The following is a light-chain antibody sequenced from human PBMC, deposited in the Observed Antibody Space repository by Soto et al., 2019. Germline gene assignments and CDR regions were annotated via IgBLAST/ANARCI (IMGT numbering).Light chain of an antibody. CDR2: KAS. Sequence: DIQMTQSPSTLSASVGDRVTITCRASQSISSWLAWYQQKPGKAPKLLIDKASSLESGVPSRFSGSGSGTESALTISRLQSGDFAAHYCQQYSSYPSCGGGTKVEIK. CDR1: QSISSW. CDR3: QQYSSYPS. J-gene: IGKJ4*01. V-gene: IGKV1-5*03.